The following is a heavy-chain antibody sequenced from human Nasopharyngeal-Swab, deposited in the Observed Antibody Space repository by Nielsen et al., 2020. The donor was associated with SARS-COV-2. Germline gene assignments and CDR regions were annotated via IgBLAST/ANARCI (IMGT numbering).Heavy chain of an antibody. J-gene: IGHJ6*02. CDR1: GFTFSSYD. CDR3: ARGYYYDSSGYRPRGMDV. CDR2: IATAGDT. Sequence: GESLKISCAASGFTFSSYDMHWVRQATGKGLEWVSAIATAGDTYYPGSVKGRFTISRENAKNSLYLQMNSLRAGDTAVYYCARGYYYDSSGYRPRGMDVWGQGTTVTVSS. D-gene: IGHD3-22*01. V-gene: IGHV3-13*01.